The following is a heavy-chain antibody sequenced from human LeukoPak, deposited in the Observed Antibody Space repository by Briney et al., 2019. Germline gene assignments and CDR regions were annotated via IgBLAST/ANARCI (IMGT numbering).Heavy chain of an antibody. CDR2: ISASGGTT. CDR3: AKDQLGLPQTYFDY. V-gene: IGHV3-23*01. D-gene: IGHD3-16*01. J-gene: IGHJ4*02. Sequence: PGGSLRLSCAASGFTFSSYAMSWVRQAPGKGLEWVSGISASGGTTYYADSVKGRFTISRDNSKNTLYLQMNSLRAEDTAVYYCAKDQLGLPQTYFDYWGQGTLVTVSS. CDR1: GFTFSSYA.